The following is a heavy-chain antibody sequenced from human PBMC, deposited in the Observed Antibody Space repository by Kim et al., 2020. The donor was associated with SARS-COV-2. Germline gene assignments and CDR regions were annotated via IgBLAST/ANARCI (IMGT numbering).Heavy chain of an antibody. V-gene: IGHV3-30*03. CDR3: WGNGGDYVVNYYYYGMDV. J-gene: IGHJ6*02. CDR1: GFTFSSYG. D-gene: IGHD4-17*01. CDR2: ISYDGSNK. Sequence: GGSLRLSCAASGFTFSSYGMHWVRQAPGKGLEWVAVISYDGSNKYYADSVKGRFTISRDNSKNTLYLQMNSLRAEDTAVYYCWGNGGDYVVNYYYYGMDVWGQGTTVTVSS.